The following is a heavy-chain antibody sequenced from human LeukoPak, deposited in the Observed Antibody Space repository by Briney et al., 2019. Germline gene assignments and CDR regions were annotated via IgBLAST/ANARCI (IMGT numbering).Heavy chain of an antibody. D-gene: IGHD3/OR15-3a*01. J-gene: IGHJ4*02. V-gene: IGHV4-61*01. Sequence: SETLSLTCTVSGGSVSSGSYYWSWIRQPPGKGLEWIGYIYYSGSTNYNPSLKSRVTISVDTSKNQFSLKLSSVTAADTAVYYCARGPAADWFRAVCYFDYWGQGTLVTVSS. CDR3: ARGPAADWFRAVCYFDY. CDR2: IYYSGST. CDR1: GGSVSSGSYY.